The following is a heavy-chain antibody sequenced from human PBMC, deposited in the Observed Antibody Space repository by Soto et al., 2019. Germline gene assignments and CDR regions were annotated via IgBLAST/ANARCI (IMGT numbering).Heavy chain of an antibody. J-gene: IGHJ5*02. CDR1: GYTFTSYD. CDR2: MNPNSGNT. V-gene: IGHV1-8*01. CDR3: ARGRSGGSRYTRYNWFDP. Sequence: ASVKVTCKASGYTFTSYDINWVRQATGQGLEWMGWMNPNSGNTGYAQKFQGRVTMTRNTSISTAYMELSSLRSEDTAVYYCARGRSGGSRYTRYNWFDPWGQGTLVTVSS. D-gene: IGHD2-15*01.